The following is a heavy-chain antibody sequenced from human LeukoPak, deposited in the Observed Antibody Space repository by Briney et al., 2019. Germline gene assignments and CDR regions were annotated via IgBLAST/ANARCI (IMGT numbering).Heavy chain of an antibody. CDR2: FGGNNAGI. J-gene: IGHJ4*02. Sequence: GGSLRLSCVGSGFTFITYGMSWVRQAPGQGLEWVSSFGGNNAGIYYADSVKGRFTISRDNFKNTLYLQMNSLRAEDTAVYYCAKDGGVWFGESNDYWGQGTLVTVSS. CDR1: GFTFITYG. V-gene: IGHV3-23*01. CDR3: AKDGGVWFGESNDY. D-gene: IGHD3-10*01.